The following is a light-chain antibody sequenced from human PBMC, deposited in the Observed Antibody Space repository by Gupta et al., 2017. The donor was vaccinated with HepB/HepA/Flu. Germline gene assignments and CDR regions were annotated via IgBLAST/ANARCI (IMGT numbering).Light chain of an antibody. CDR2: DVS. V-gene: IGLV2-11*01. Sequence: QSALTQPRVVSGSPGHSVTISCTGTSSDVGGYNPVSWYQQHPGKAPKVMIYDVSKRPSGVPDRFSGSKSGNTASLTISGLHAEDESDYYCCSYAGNYTLVFGGGTKLTVL. CDR1: SSDVGGYNP. CDR3: CSYAGNYTLV. J-gene: IGLJ2*01.